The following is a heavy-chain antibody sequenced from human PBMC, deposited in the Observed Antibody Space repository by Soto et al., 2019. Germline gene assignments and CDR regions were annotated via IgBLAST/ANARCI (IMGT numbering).Heavy chain of an antibody. D-gene: IGHD2-21*01. J-gene: IGHJ4*02. Sequence: GGSLRLSCAASGFTFSNSAMTWVRQAPAKGLEWVSTIRDSDSGGSTFYADSVKGRFTISRDDSKNTLYMQMSSLRAEDTAMYYCAKVRVGIDVDFDYWGQGALVTVSS. CDR1: GFTFSNSA. V-gene: IGHV3-23*01. CDR3: AKVRVGIDVDFDY. CDR2: IRDSDSGGST.